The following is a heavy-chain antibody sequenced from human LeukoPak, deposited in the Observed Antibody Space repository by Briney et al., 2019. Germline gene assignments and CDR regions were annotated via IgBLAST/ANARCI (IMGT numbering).Heavy chain of an antibody. J-gene: IGHJ4*02. CDR2: IWFGGSNK. CDR1: GFTFSNYD. Sequence: PGRSLRLSCAASGFTFSNYDMHWVRQAPGKGLEWVAVIWFGGSNKFYADSVKGRFTISRDNSKNTLYLQMNSLRAEDTAVYYCASSAGALIDCWGQGTLVIVSS. CDR3: ASSAGALIDC. D-gene: IGHD6-19*01. V-gene: IGHV3-33*01.